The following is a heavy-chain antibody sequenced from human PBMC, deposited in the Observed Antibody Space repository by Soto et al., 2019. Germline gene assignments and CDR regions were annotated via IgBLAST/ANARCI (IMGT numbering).Heavy chain of an antibody. V-gene: IGHV3-73*01. CDR3: TRGQDRVNYYDSSGYSY. J-gene: IGHJ4*02. CDR2: IRSKANSYAT. Sequence: GGSLRLSCAASGFTFSGSAMHWVRQASGKGLEWVGRIRSKANSYATAYAASVKGRFTISRDDSKNTAYLQMNSLKTEDTAVYYCTRGQDRVNYYDSSGYSYWGQGTLVTVSS. CDR1: GFTFSGSA. D-gene: IGHD3-22*01.